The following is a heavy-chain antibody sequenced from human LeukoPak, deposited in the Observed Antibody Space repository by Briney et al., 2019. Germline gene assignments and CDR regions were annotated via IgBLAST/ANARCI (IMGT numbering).Heavy chain of an antibody. CDR2: INPSGGST. Sequence: ASVKVSCKASGYTFTSYYMHWVRQAPGQGLEWMGIINPSGGSTSYAQKFQGRVTMTRDTSTSTVYMELSSLGSEDTAVYYCARVGSVGWFDPWGQGTLVTVSS. D-gene: IGHD3-16*01. V-gene: IGHV1-46*01. CDR1: GYTFTSYY. CDR3: ARVGSVGWFDP. J-gene: IGHJ5*02.